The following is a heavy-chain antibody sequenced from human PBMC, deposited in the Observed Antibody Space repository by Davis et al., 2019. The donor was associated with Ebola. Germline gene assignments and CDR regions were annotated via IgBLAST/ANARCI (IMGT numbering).Heavy chain of an antibody. V-gene: IGHV4-59*08. Sequence: SETLSLTCSVSGASISSYYWSWIRQPPGKGLEWIGYIYYSGSTNYNPSLKSRVTISVDTSKNQFSLKLSSVTAADTAMYYCARGKGVFDSWGQGTLVTVSS. J-gene: IGHJ4*02. D-gene: IGHD3-10*01. CDR3: ARGKGVFDS. CDR1: GASISSYY. CDR2: IYYSGST.